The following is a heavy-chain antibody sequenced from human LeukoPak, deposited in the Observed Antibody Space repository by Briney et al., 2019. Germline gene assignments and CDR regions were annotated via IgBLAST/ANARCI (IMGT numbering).Heavy chain of an antibody. CDR3: ARDLSIVYDSSGYDH. V-gene: IGHV3-21*01. Sequence: GGSLRLSCAASGFTFSSYGMSWVRQAPGKGLEWVSSISSSSSYIYYADSVKGRFTISRDNAKNSLYLQMNSLRAEDTAVYYCARDLSIVYDSSGYDHWGQGTLVTVSS. J-gene: IGHJ4*02. CDR2: ISSSSSYI. D-gene: IGHD3-22*01. CDR1: GFTFSSYG.